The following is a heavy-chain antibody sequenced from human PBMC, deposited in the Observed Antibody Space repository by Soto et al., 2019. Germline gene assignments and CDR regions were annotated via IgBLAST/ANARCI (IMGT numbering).Heavy chain of an antibody. CDR1: GFTFSSYW. Sequence: EVQLVESGGGLVQPGGSLRLSCAASGFTFSSYWMHWVRQAPGKGLVWVSRINSDGSSTVYVDSVKGPFTISRDNAKKTLYLQMNSLRAEDTAVYYCARSITGYSYADSWGQGTLVTVSS. J-gene: IGHJ4*02. D-gene: IGHD5-18*01. V-gene: IGHV3-74*01. CDR2: INSDGSST. CDR3: ARSITGYSYADS.